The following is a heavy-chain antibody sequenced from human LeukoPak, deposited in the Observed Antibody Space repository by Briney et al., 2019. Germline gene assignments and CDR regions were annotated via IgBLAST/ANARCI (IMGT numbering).Heavy chain of an antibody. CDR3: AAGEPYVY. Sequence: PGGSLRLSCVASGFTFTTYGMHWVRQAPGKGLEWVAIIWYDGSNEYYADSVKGRFTISRDNSKNSLYLRMNSLRAEDTAVYYCAAGEPYVYWGQGALVTVSS. J-gene: IGHJ4*02. CDR1: GFTFTTYG. D-gene: IGHD3-10*02. CDR2: IWYDGSNE. V-gene: IGHV3-33*01.